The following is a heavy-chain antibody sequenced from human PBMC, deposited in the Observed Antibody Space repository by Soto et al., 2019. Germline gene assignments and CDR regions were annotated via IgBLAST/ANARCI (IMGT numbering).Heavy chain of an antibody. CDR3: AKARCTTSNCYGTDY. J-gene: IGHJ4*02. D-gene: IGHD2-8*01. CDR1: GFSFSTYT. Sequence: LRLSCAASGFSFSTYTMSWVRRAPGKGLEWVSAISGSGGSPSYADSVQGRFTISRDNPKKTLYLQMNSLRAEDTAVYYCAKARCTTSNCYGTDYWGQGTLVTVSS. CDR2: ISGSGGSP. V-gene: IGHV3-23*01.